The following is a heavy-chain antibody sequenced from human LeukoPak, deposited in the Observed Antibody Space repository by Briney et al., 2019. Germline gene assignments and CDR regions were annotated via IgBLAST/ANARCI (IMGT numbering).Heavy chain of an antibody. CDR1: GFTFTSYS. J-gene: IGHJ4*02. D-gene: IGHD2/OR15-2a*01. Sequence: GGSLRLSCSASGFTFTSYSMNWVRQAPGKGLEWVSYISSSSSTIYYADSVKGRFTISRDNSKNTLYLQMDSLRAEDTAVYYCAKSSMPGDYWGQGTLVTVSS. V-gene: IGHV3-48*01. CDR3: AKSSMPGDY. CDR2: ISSSSSTI.